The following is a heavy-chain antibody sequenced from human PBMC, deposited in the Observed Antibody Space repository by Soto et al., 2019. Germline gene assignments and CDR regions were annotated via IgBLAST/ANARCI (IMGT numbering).Heavy chain of an antibody. D-gene: IGHD1-26*01. Sequence: PSETLSLTCAVYGGSFSGYYWSRIRQPPGKGLEWIGEINHSGSTNYNPSLKSRVTISVDTSKNQFSLKLSSVTAADTAVYYCASSLLSRNYYGMDVWGQGTTVTVSS. CDR3: ASSLLSRNYYGMDV. CDR1: GGSFSGYY. V-gene: IGHV4-34*01. J-gene: IGHJ6*02. CDR2: INHSGST.